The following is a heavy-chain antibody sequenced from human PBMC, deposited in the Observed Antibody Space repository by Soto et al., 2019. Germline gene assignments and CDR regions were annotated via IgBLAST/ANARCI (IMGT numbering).Heavy chain of an antibody. CDR1: GGSISSGGYY. J-gene: IGHJ5*02. CDR3: ARDKERHGWFDP. Sequence: QVQLQESGPGLVKPSQTLSLTCTVSGGSISSGGYYWSWIRQHPGKGLEWIGYIYYSGSTYYDPSLKSRVTISVDTSKNQFSLKLSSVTAADTAVYYCARDKERHGWFDPWGQGTLVTVSS. V-gene: IGHV4-31*03. CDR2: IYYSGST.